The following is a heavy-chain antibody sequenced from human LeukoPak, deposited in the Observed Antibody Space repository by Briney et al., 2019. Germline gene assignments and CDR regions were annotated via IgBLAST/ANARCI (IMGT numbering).Heavy chain of an antibody. J-gene: IGHJ6*02. CDR1: GFTFTSYA. CDR3: ANTMVRGPYNMDV. D-gene: IGHD3-10*01. CDR2: ISNSGSST. Sequence: GGSLRLSCAASGFTFTSYAMTWVRQAPGKGLEWVSGISNSGSSTYYADSVKGRFTISRDNSRNTLYLQLSSLRAEDTAVYYCANTMVRGPYNMDVWGQGTTVTVSS. V-gene: IGHV3-23*01.